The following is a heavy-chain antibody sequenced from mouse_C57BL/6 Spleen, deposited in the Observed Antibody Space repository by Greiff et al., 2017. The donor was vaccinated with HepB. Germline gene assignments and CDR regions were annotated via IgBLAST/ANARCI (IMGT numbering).Heavy chain of an antibody. CDR2: ISSGSSTI. D-gene: IGHD2-12*01. CDR1: GFTFSDYG. CDR3: ARPYDGWYFDV. J-gene: IGHJ1*03. Sequence: DVKLVESGGGLVKPGGSLKLSCAASGFTFSDYGMHWVRQAPEKGLEWVAYISSGSSTIYYADTVKGRFTISRDNAKNTLFLQMTSLRSEDTAMYYCARPYDGWYFDVWGTGTTVTVSS. V-gene: IGHV5-17*01.